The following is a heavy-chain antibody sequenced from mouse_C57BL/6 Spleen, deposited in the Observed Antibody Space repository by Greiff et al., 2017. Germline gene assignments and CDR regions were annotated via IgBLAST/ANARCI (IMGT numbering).Heavy chain of an antibody. D-gene: IGHD1-1*01. CDR1: GFTFSDYG. CDR2: ISSGSSTI. V-gene: IGHV5-17*01. CDR3: ARYYGSTNWYFDV. J-gene: IGHJ1*03. Sequence: EVQRVESGGGLVKPGGSLKLSCAASGFTFSDYGMHWVRQAPEKGLEWVAYISSGSSTIYYADTVKGRFTISRDNAKNTLFLQITSLRSEDTARYYCARYYGSTNWYFDVRGTGTTVTVSS.